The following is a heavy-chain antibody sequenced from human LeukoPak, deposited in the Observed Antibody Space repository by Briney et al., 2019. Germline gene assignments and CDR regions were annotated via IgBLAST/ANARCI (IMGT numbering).Heavy chain of an antibody. CDR3: ASTGYSAGKYYFDY. CDR1: GFTFSSYS. V-gene: IGHV3-21*01. CDR2: ISSSSSYI. J-gene: IGHJ4*02. Sequence: GGSLRLSCAASGFTFSSYSMNWVRQAPGRGLEWVSSISSSSSYIYYADSVKGRFTISRDNAKNSLYLRMNSLRAEDTAVYYCASTGYSAGKYYFDYWGQGTLVTVSS. D-gene: IGHD2-15*01.